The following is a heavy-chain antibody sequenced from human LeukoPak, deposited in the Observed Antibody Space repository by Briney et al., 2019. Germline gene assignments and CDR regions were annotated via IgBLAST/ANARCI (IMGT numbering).Heavy chain of an antibody. CDR3: AKDLRSGYGSGD. CDR1: GFTFTIYA. V-gene: IGHV3-23*01. D-gene: IGHD3-10*01. Sequence: GGSLRLSCAASGFTFTIYAMSWVRQAPGKGLEWVSAISGSGGSTYYADSVKGRFTISRDNSKNTLYLQMNSLRAEDTAVYYCAKDLRSGYGSGDWGQGTLVTVSS. CDR2: ISGSGGST. J-gene: IGHJ4*02.